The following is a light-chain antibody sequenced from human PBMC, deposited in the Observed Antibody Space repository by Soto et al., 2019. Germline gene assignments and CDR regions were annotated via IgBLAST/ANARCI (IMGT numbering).Light chain of an antibody. CDR1: QSISSN. CDR2: GAS. CDR3: QQYGSSPWT. J-gene: IGKJ1*01. Sequence: EIVLTQSPGTLSLSPGERATLSCRASQSISSNLAWYQQKPGQAPRLRIYGASSRATGIPDRFSCSASGTDFTLTISRLEPEDFAVYYCQQYGSSPWTFGQGTKVDIK. V-gene: IGKV3-20*01.